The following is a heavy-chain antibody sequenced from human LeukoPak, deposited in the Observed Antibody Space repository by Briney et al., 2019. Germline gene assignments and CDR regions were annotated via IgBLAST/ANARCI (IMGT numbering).Heavy chain of an antibody. Sequence: GGSLRLSCAASGFTFSSYGMHWVRQAPGKGLEWVAVISYDGSNKYYADSVKGRFTISRDNSKNTLYLQMNSLRAEDTAVYYCARDNSGSYYDYYYGMDVWGQGTTVTVSS. CDR1: GFTFSSYG. J-gene: IGHJ6*02. D-gene: IGHD1-26*01. CDR2: ISYDGSNK. CDR3: ARDNSGSYYDYYYGMDV. V-gene: IGHV3-30*03.